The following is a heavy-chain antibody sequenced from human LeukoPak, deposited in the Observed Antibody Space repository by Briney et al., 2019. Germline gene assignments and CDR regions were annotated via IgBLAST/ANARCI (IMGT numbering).Heavy chain of an antibody. CDR1: GYTFTGYY. Sequence: ASVKVSCKASGYTFTGYYMHWVRQAPGQGLEWMGWINPNSGGTNYAQKFQGRVTMTRDTSISIAYMELSRLRSDDTAVYYCARDIARYSSSWYTHDYWGQGTLVTVSS. CDR3: ARDIARYSSSWYTHDY. CDR2: INPNSGGT. D-gene: IGHD6-13*01. J-gene: IGHJ4*02. V-gene: IGHV1-2*02.